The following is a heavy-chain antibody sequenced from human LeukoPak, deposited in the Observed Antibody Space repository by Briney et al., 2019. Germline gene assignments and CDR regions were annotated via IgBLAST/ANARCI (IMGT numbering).Heavy chain of an antibody. Sequence: SETLSLTCTVSGASISSSTYYWGWFRQPPGVGLEWIGTIYYTTSPYYNPSLKSRVTISVDTSKNQFSLKLSSVTAADTAVYYCARSDYSGSGTYTEFDAFDIWGQGPMVTVSS. D-gene: IGHD3-10*01. CDR3: ARSDYSGSGTYTEFDAFDI. CDR2: IYYTTSP. CDR1: GASISSSTYY. J-gene: IGHJ3*02. V-gene: IGHV4-39*01.